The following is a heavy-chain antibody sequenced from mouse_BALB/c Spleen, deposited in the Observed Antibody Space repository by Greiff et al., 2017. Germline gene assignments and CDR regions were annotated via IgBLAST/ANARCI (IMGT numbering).Heavy chain of an antibody. Sequence: QVQLQQSGAELVRPGASVTLSCKASGYTFTDYEMHWVKQTPVHGLEWIGAIDPETGGTAYNQKFKGKATLTADKSSSTAYMELRSLTSEDSAVYYCTRKGEDYWGQGTTLTVSS. J-gene: IGHJ2*01. V-gene: IGHV1-15*01. CDR2: IDPETGGT. CDR1: GYTFTDYE. CDR3: TRKGEDY.